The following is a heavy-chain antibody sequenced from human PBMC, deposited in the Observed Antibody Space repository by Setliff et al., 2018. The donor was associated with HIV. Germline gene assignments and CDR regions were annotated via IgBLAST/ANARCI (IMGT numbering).Heavy chain of an antibody. CDR3: ARADSYNSGTSPPFDCFDF. CDR2: ISDSGNT. V-gene: IGHV4-31*03. J-gene: IGHJ4*03. CDR1: GGSISSRGYY. D-gene: IGHD3-10*01. Sequence: SETLSLTCTVSGGSISSRGYYWNWLRQYPGKDLEWIGYISDSGNTYYNPSLKSRIIISLNTPKNQFSLDLTSVTAADTAVYYCARADSYNSGTSPPFDCFDFWGQGTLVTVSS.